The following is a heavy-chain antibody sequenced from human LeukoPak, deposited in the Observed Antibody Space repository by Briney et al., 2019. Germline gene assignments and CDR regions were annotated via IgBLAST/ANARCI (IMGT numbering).Heavy chain of an antibody. V-gene: IGHV3-30*02. CDR1: GFTFRSYG. CDR3: ARVRVYYGDYFIRTPHGAFDI. CDR2: IRYDGNNK. J-gene: IGHJ3*02. D-gene: IGHD4-17*01. Sequence: TGGSLRLSCAASGFTFRSYGMHWVRQAPGKGLEWVAFIRYDGNNKYYADSVKGQFTIFRDNSRNTLYLQMNSLRAEDTAVYYCARVRVYYGDYFIRTPHGAFDIWGQGTMVTVSS.